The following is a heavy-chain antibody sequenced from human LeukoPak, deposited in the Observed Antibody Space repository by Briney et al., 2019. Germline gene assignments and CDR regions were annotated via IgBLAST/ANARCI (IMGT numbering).Heavy chain of an antibody. CDR3: ARDLAAAGSGWFDP. D-gene: IGHD6-13*01. CDR1: GGSISSGDYY. V-gene: IGHV4-30-4*08. J-gene: IGHJ5*02. Sequence: SETLSLTCTVSGGSISSGDYYWSWIRQPPGKGLEWIGYIYYSGSTYYNPSLKSRVTISVDTSKNQFSLKLSSVTAADTAVYYCARDLAAAGSGWFDPWGQGTLVTVSS. CDR2: IYYSGST.